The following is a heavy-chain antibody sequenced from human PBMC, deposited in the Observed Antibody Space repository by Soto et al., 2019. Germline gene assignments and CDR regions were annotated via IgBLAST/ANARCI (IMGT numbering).Heavy chain of an antibody. V-gene: IGHV3-30-3*01. CDR2: ISYDGSNK. CDR1: GFTFSSYA. D-gene: IGHD4-4*01. J-gene: IGHJ6*02. Sequence: QVQLVESGGGVVQPGRSLRLSCAASGFTFSSYAMHWVRQAPGKGLEWVAVISYDGSNKYYADSVKGRFTISRDNSKNTLYLQMNSLRAEDTAVYYCARERGLQSYYYSGMDVWGQGTTVTVSS. CDR3: ARERGLQSYYYSGMDV.